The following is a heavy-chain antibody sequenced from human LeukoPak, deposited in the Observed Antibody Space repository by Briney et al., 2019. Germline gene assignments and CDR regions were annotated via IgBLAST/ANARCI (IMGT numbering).Heavy chain of an antibody. CDR3: ARVVVVTATPSGSAFDI. CDR2: IYYRGSN. V-gene: IGHV4-31*03. CDR1: GGSISSGGYY. D-gene: IGHD2-21*02. Sequence: LSLTCTVSGGSISSGGYYWSWIRQHPGKGLEWIGYIYYRGSNYYNPSLKSRVTISVDTSKNQFSLKLSSVTAADTAVYYCARVVVVTATPSGSAFDIWGQGTMVTVSS. J-gene: IGHJ3*02.